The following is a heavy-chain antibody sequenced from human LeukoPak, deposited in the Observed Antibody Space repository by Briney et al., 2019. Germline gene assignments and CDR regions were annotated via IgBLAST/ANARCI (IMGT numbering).Heavy chain of an antibody. D-gene: IGHD6-13*01. J-gene: IGHJ4*02. V-gene: IGHV4-59*01. CDR1: GGSISSYY. CDR2: IYYSGSS. Sequence: PSETLSLTCTVSGGSISSYYWSWIRQPPGKGLEWIGYIYYSGSSNYNPSLKSRVTISVDTSKNQFSLKLSSVTAEDTAVYYCARDRGFMRAAAGTTTRFDYWGQGTLVTVSS. CDR3: ARDRGFMRAAAGTTTRFDY.